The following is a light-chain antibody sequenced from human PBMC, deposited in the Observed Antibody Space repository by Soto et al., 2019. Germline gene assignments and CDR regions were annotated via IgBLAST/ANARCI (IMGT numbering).Light chain of an antibody. Sequence: DIQMTQSPSSLSASVGDRVTITCRASQSISSYLNWYQQKPGKAPKLLIYAASSLQSGVPSRFSGSGSGTEFTLTISSLQPEDFATYYCLHHYTYPWTFGQGTKVDIK. CDR2: AAS. CDR1: QSISSY. J-gene: IGKJ1*01. V-gene: IGKV1-17*01. CDR3: LHHYTYPWT.